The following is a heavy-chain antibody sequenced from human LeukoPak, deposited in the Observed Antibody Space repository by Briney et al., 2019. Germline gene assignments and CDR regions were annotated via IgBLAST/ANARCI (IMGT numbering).Heavy chain of an antibody. D-gene: IGHD6-19*01. CDR1: GYTFTSYY. V-gene: IGHV1-46*01. J-gene: IGHJ4*02. CDR2: INPSGGST. CDR3: ASVSSGWPFDY. Sequence: ASVKVSCNASGYTFTSYYMHWVRQAPGQGLEWMGIINPSGGSTSYAQKFQGRVTMTRDTSTSTVYMELSSLRSEDTAVYYCASVSSGWPFDYWGQGTLVTVSS.